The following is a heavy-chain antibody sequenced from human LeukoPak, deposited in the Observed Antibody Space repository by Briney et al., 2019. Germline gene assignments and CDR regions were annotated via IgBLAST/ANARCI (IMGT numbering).Heavy chain of an antibody. CDR1: GYTFTSYG. J-gene: IGHJ6*02. CDR2: ISAYNGNT. Sequence: GASVKVSCKASGYTFTSYGISWLRQAPGQGLEWMGWISAYNGNTNYAQKLQGRVTMTTDTSTSTAYMELRSLRSDDTAVYYCASKSRGYYDILTGLPGDYGMDVWGQGTTVTVSS. CDR3: ASKSRGYYDILTGLPGDYGMDV. D-gene: IGHD3-9*01. V-gene: IGHV1-18*01.